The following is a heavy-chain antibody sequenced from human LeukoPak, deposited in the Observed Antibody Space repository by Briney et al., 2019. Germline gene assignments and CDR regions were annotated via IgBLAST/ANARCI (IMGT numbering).Heavy chain of an antibody. D-gene: IGHD5-18*01. V-gene: IGHV4-34*01. J-gene: IGHJ4*02. Sequence: TSETLSLTCAVYGGSFSGYYWSWIRQPPGKGLEWIGEINHGGSTNYNPSLKSRVTISVDTSKNQFSLKLSSVTAADTAVYYCARSRLPEQRGYLEFDYWGQGTLVTVSS. CDR2: INHGGST. CDR3: ARSRLPEQRGYLEFDY. CDR1: GGSFSGYY.